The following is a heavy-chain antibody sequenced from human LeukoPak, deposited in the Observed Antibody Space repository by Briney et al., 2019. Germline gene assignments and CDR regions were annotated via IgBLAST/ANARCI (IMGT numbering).Heavy chain of an antibody. CDR2: IIPIFGTA. CDR1: GGTFSSYA. V-gene: IGHV1-69*13. D-gene: IGHD3/OR15-3a*01. J-gene: IGHJ4*02. CDR3: ARPRTPGDWLLLDY. Sequence: ASVKVSCKASGGTFSSYAISWVRQAPGQGLEWMGGIIPIFGTANYAQKFQGRVTITADESTSTAYMELSSLRSEDTAVYYCARPRTPGDWLLLDYWGQGTLVTVSS.